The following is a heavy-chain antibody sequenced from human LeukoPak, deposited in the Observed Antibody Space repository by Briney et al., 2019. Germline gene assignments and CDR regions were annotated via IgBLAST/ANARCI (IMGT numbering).Heavy chain of an antibody. V-gene: IGHV3-21*01. CDR1: GFSFSTYN. CDR2: ISSSSYI. J-gene: IGHJ4*02. CDR3: VRDRGGGNWLDY. D-gene: IGHD1-20*01. Sequence: GGSLRLSCAVSGFSFSTYNMNWVRQAPGKGLEWVSSISSSSYIYYSDSVKGRFTISRDNAKNSLFLQMNSLRAEDTAVYFCVRDRGGGNWLDYWGQGTLVTVSS.